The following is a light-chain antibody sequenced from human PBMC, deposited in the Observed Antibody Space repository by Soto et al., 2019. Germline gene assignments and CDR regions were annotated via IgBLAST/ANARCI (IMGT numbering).Light chain of an antibody. V-gene: IGLV3-21*02. CDR3: QVWDSSSDRLYV. J-gene: IGLJ1*01. CDR1: NIGSKS. CDR2: DDI. Sequence: SYELTQPPSVSVAPGQTARITCGGNNIGSKSLHWYQQKPGQAPVLGVYDDIDRPSGIPERFSGSNSGNTATLTISRVEAGDEADYYCQVWDSSSDRLYVFGTGTKVTVL.